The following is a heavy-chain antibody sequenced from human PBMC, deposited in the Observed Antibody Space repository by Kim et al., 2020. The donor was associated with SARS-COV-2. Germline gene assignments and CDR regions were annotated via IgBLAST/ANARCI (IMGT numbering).Heavy chain of an antibody. CDR1: GFTFSSFA. J-gene: IGHJ4*02. Sequence: GGSLRLSCAASGFTFSSFAMNWVREAPGKGLEWLSGIIGSGGYTYYADSVKGRFTISRDNAKNTLYLQMSSLRAEDTAIYYCAKRDAHYCRRASGFEYFDYWGRRTLVTVSS. D-gene: IGHD2-2*01. CDR2: IIGSGGYT. CDR3: AKRDAHYCRRASGFEYFDY. V-gene: IGHV3-23*01.